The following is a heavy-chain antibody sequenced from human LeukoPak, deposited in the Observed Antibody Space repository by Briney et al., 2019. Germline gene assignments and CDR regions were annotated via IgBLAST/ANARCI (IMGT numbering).Heavy chain of an antibody. CDR1: GFTFSSYW. V-gene: IGHV3-21*01. J-gene: IGHJ4*02. CDR2: ISSSSSYI. Sequence: PGGSLRLSCAASGFTFSSYWMIWVRQAPGKRLEWVSSISSSSSYIYYADSVKGRFTISRDNAKNSLYLQMNSLRAEDTAVYYCARGPDSDYWGQGTLVTVSS. D-gene: IGHD2-21*01. CDR3: ARGPDSDY.